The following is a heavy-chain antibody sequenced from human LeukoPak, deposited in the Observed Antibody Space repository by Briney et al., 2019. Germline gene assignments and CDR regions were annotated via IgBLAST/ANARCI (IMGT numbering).Heavy chain of an antibody. CDR3: ARGQKPHYGSGSYFGY. J-gene: IGHJ4*02. CDR2: INHSGST. D-gene: IGHD3-10*01. Sequence: PSETLSLTCAVYGGSFSGYYWSWLRQPPGKGLEWFGEINHSGSTNYSPSLKSRVTISVDTSKNQFSLKLSSVTAADTAVYYCARGQKPHYGSGSYFGYWGQGTLVTVSS. CDR1: GGSFSGYY. V-gene: IGHV4-34*01.